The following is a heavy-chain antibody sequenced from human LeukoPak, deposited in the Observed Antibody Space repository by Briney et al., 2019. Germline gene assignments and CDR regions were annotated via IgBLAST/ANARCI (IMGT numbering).Heavy chain of an antibody. Sequence: SETLSLTCTVSGGSISGYYWSWIRQPPGKGLEWIGEINHSGSTNYNPSLKSRVTISVDTSKNQFSLKLSSVTAADTAVYYCARGGTTVVTPDYYYYGMDVWGQGTTVTVSS. J-gene: IGHJ6*02. V-gene: IGHV4-34*01. CDR1: GGSISGYY. CDR3: ARGGTTVVTPDYYYYGMDV. CDR2: INHSGST. D-gene: IGHD4-17*01.